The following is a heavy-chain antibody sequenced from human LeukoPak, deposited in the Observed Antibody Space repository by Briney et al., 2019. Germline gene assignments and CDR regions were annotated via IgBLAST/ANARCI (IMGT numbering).Heavy chain of an antibody. CDR3: ARNRIAAAGTPPGY. CDR1: GYTFTSYG. J-gene: IGHJ4*02. V-gene: IGHV1-18*01. Sequence: ASVKVSCKASGYTFTSYGISWVRQAPGQGLEWMGWISAYNGNTNYAQKLQGRVTMTTDTSTSTAYMELRSLRSDDKAVYYCARNRIAAAGTPPGYWGQGTLVTVSS. D-gene: IGHD6-13*01. CDR2: ISAYNGNT.